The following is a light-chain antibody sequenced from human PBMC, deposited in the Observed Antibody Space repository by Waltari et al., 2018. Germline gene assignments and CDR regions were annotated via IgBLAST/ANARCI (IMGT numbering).Light chain of an antibody. Sequence: DIVLTQSPGTLSLSPGESATLSCRASQSVSSSYLAWYQQKPGQAPRLLIYGASSRATGIPDRFSGSGSGTDFTLTISRLEPEDFAVYYCQQYGSSPRTFGQGTKLEI. CDR1: QSVSSSY. J-gene: IGKJ2*01. V-gene: IGKV3-20*01. CDR2: GAS. CDR3: QQYGSSPRT.